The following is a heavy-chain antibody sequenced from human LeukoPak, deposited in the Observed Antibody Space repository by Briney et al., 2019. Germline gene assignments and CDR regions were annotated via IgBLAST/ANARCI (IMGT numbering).Heavy chain of an antibody. CDR3: AKTSGYDFWSGYPYQFDY. CDR2: ISGSGGST. D-gene: IGHD3-3*01. CDR1: GFTFSSYA. Sequence: GGSLRLSCAASGFTFSSYAMSWVRQAPGKWLEWVSVISGSGGSTNYADSVKGRFTISRDNSKNTLYLQMNSLRAEDTAVYYCAKTSGYDFWSGYPYQFDYWGQGTLVTVSS. V-gene: IGHV3-23*01. J-gene: IGHJ4*02.